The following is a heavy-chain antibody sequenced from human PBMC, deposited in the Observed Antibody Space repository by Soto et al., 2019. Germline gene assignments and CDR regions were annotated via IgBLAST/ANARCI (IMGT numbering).Heavy chain of an antibody. V-gene: IGHV3-30*18. CDR2: ISYDGTNK. D-gene: IGHD3-10*01. CDR1: GFTFRNFG. CDR3: AKYGSGSYGAYAFDI. J-gene: IGHJ3*02. Sequence: GGSLRLSCAASGFTFRNFGMHWVRQAPGKGLEWVAVISYDGTNKYYADSVKGRFTISRDNSKNTLYLQINSLRAEDTAVYYCAKYGSGSYGAYAFDIWGRGTMVTVSS.